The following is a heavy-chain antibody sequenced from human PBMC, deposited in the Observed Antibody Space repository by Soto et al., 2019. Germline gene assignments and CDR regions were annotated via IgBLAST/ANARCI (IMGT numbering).Heavy chain of an antibody. CDR3: ASSSLHGMDV. CDR1: GGSISSGYYY. D-gene: IGHD1-26*01. Sequence: SETLSLTCSVSGGSISSGYYYGSWIRQPPGKGLEWIGNIYYSGNTYYNPSLKSRLIISLDTSKNQLSMKVGSVTAAHTAMYYCASSSLHGMDVWAQGNTVT. J-gene: IGHJ6*02. V-gene: IGHV4-30-4*01. CDR2: IYYSGNT.